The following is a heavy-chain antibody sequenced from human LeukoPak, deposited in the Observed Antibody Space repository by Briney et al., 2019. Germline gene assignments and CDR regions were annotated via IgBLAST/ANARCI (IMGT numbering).Heavy chain of an antibody. V-gene: IGHV3-23*01. J-gene: IGHJ4*02. CDR1: GFTFSSSA. Sequence: GESLRLSCAASGFTFSSSAMSWVRQAPGKGLEWVSSISGSGSGGSTYYADSVKGRFTISRDNSKNTLYLQMNSLRAEDTAVYYCAKDGESGIDYWGQGTLVTVSS. CDR3: AKDGESGIDY. CDR2: ISGSGSGGST. D-gene: IGHD3-10*01.